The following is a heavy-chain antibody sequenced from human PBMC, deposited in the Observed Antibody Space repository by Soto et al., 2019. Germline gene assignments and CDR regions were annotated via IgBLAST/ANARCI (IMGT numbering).Heavy chain of an antibody. CDR1: GGSISISSYY. V-gene: IGHV4-39*01. D-gene: IGHD4-4*01. CDR3: PSSLGTTVS. Sequence: QLQLQESGPGLVKPSETLSLTCTVSGGSISISSYYWGWIRHPPWKGLEWIGSVYYSGSTYYKPSLKSRVTISVDKSKKQFSLKLSSVTAADTAVYSCPSSLGTTVSWGQGTLVTVSS. J-gene: IGHJ5*02. CDR2: VYYSGST.